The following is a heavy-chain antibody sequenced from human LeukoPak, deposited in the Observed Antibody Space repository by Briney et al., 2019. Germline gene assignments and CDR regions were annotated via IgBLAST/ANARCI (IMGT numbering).Heavy chain of an antibody. Sequence: GGSLRLSCAASGFTLSDYGMHWVRQAPGKGLEWLAFVRYDGSYNYYANSVKGRFTISRDNSKNTLYLQMNSLRAEDTAVYYCTTGTNSATLRWGQGTLVTVSS. CDR1: GFTLSDYG. V-gene: IGHV3-30*02. CDR2: VRYDGSYN. J-gene: IGHJ4*02. D-gene: IGHD6-13*01. CDR3: TTGTNSATLR.